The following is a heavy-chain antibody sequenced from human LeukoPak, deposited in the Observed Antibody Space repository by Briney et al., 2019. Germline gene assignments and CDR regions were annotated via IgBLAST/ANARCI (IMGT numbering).Heavy chain of an antibody. CDR1: GFTVSSIN. J-gene: IGHJ4*02. D-gene: IGHD6-19*01. Sequence: GGSLRLSCAASGFTVSSINMSWVRQAPGKGLEWVSIIYRGYTYYADSVKGRFTISRDNSKNTLDLQMYSLRAEDTAVYYCARSGGYSSGWHFDYWGQGTLVTVSS. V-gene: IGHV3-53*01. CDR2: IYRGYT. CDR3: ARSGGYSSGWHFDY.